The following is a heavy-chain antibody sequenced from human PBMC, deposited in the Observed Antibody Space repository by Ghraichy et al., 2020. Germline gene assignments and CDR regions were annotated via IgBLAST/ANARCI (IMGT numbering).Heavy chain of an antibody. J-gene: IGHJ4*02. CDR2: IYYSGSA. V-gene: IGHV4-39*01. CDR3: ARGLLGYCSSISCYGFDY. D-gene: IGHD2-2*01. CDR1: GGSISNSSYY. Sequence: LSLTCTVSGGSISNSSYYWGWIRQPPGKGLEWIGSIYYSGSAYYNPSLKSRVTISVDTPRNQFSLNLRSVTAADTAIYYCARGLLGYCSSISCYGFDYWGQGPLVTVSS.